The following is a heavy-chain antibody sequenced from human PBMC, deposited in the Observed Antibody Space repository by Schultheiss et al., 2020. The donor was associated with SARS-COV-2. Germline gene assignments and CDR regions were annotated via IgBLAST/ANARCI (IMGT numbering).Heavy chain of an antibody. CDR2: IYYSGST. V-gene: IGHV4-59*05. J-gene: IGHJ5*02. CDR3: ARTTSIAARLPRGWFDP. Sequence: SQTLSLTCTVSGGSISSYYWSWIRQPPGKGLEWIGSIYYSGSTYYNPSLKSRVTISVDTSKNQFSLKLSSVTAADTAVYYCARTTSIAARLPRGWFDPWGQGTLVTVSS. CDR1: GGSISSYY. D-gene: IGHD6-6*01.